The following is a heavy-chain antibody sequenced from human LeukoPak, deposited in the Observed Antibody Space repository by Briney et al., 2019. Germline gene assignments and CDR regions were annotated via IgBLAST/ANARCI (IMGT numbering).Heavy chain of an antibody. CDR3: ARSEGWLRPYYFDY. V-gene: IGHV4-59*11. J-gene: IGHJ4*02. D-gene: IGHD3-9*01. CDR1: GGSISSHY. Sequence: SETLSLTCTVSGGSISSHYWSWIRQPPGKGLEWIGYIYYSGNTNYNPSLKSRVTISVDTSKNLFSLKLNSVTAADTAVYYCARSEGWLRPYYFDYWGQGTLVTVSS. CDR2: IYYSGNT.